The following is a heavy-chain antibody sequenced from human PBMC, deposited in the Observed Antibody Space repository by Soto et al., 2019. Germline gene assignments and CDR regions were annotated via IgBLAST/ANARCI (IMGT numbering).Heavy chain of an antibody. CDR1: GFTFSDYY. CDR2: TSSSSSYT. V-gene: IGHV3-11*06. Sequence: GGSLRLSCAASGFTFSDYYMSWIRQAPGKGLEWVSYTSSSSSYTNYADSVKGRFTISRDNAKNSLYLQMNSLRAEDTAVYYCARKNWGFDYWGQGTLVTVSS. J-gene: IGHJ4*02. D-gene: IGHD7-27*01. CDR3: ARKNWGFDY.